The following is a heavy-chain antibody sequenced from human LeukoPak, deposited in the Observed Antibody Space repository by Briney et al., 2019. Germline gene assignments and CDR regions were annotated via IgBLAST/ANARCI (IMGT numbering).Heavy chain of an antibody. D-gene: IGHD5-18*01. J-gene: IGHJ6*03. Sequence: SETLSLTCTVSGGSISSGSYYWSWIRQPAGKGLEWIGRIYTSGSTNYNPSLKSRVTISVDTSKNQFSLKLSSVTAADTAVYYCARGHGGCTYGSAYYYYMDVWGKGTTVTVSS. CDR1: GGSISSGSYY. V-gene: IGHV4-61*02. CDR3: ARGHGGCTYGSAYYYYMDV. CDR2: IYTSGST.